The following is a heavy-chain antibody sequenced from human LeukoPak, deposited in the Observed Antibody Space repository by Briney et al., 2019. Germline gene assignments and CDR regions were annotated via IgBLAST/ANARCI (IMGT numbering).Heavy chain of an antibody. CDR2: IKSKTDGGTT. CDR3: TTGGYAAGVDY. CDR1: GFTFSNAR. Sequence: GGSLRLSCAASGFTFSNARMNWVRQAPGKGLEWVGRIKSKTDGGTTDYAAPVKGRFTISRDDSENTVYLQMNSLKTEDTAVYYCTTGGYAAGVDYWGQGTLVTVSS. V-gene: IGHV3-15*01. D-gene: IGHD2-2*01. J-gene: IGHJ4*02.